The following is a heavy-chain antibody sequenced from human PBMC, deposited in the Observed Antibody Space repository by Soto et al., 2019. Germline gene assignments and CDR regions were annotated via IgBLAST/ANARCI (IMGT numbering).Heavy chain of an antibody. CDR1: GFTFSSYW. V-gene: IGHV3-74*01. D-gene: IGHD3-10*01. CDR2: IKYDGSTT. Sequence: EVQLVESGGGLVQPGGSLRLSCAASGFTFSSYWMHWVRQVPGKGLVWVSRIKYDGSTTTYADSVKGRFTISRDNGENTVYLRMNSLRAEETAVYYCARGGSGTYLLDSWGQGTLVTVSS. CDR3: ARGGSGTYLLDS. J-gene: IGHJ4*02.